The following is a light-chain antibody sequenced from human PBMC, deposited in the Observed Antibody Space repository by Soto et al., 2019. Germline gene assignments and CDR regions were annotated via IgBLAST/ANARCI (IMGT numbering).Light chain of an antibody. CDR3: SSYRSSTTFV. V-gene: IGLV2-14*01. Sequence: QPVLTQPASVSGSPGQSITISCTGTSSDVGAYNYVSWYQQYPGRAPKVIIFEVRKRPSGVSTRFSGSKSGDTASLTISGLQAEDEADYYCSSYRSSTTFVFGTGTKVTVL. CDR1: SSDVGAYNY. J-gene: IGLJ1*01. CDR2: EVR.